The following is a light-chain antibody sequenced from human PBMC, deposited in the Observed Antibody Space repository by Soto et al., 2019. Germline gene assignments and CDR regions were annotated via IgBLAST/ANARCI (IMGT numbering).Light chain of an antibody. V-gene: IGKV3-20*01. CDR1: QSLSSRY. CDR3: QQYGTSPIT. Sequence: EIVLTQSPGTLSLSPGERATLSCRASQSLSSRYLAWYQQKAGRAPRLLIYGASTTATGIPDRFSGIGSGTDFTLIISRLEPEDFVVYFCQQYGTSPITFGQGTRLEIK. CDR2: GAS. J-gene: IGKJ5*01.